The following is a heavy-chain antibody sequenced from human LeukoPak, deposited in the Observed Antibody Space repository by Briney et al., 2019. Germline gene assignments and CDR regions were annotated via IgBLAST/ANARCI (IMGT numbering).Heavy chain of an antibody. V-gene: IGHV3-7*01. Sequence: GGSLRLSCAASGFTFSSYWMSWVRQAPGKGLEWVANIKQDGSEKYYVDSVKGRFTISRDNAKNSLYLQMNSLRAEDTAVYYCARYYYGSGTNWFDPWGQGTLVTVSS. CDR3: ARYYYGSGTNWFDP. CDR1: GFTFSSYW. J-gene: IGHJ5*02. D-gene: IGHD3-10*01. CDR2: IKQDGSEK.